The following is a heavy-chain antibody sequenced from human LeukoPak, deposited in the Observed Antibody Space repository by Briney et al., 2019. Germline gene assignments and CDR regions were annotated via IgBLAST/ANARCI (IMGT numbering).Heavy chain of an antibody. CDR3: ARGDVRQQPTLRWFDP. CDR1: GGSFSGYY. D-gene: IGHD6-13*01. Sequence: SETLSLTCAVYGGSFSGYYWSWIRQPPGKGLEWLGEINHSGSTNYNPSLKSRVTISVDTSKNQFSLKLSSVTAADTAVYYCARGDVRQQPTLRWFDPWGQGTLVTVSS. V-gene: IGHV4-34*01. J-gene: IGHJ5*02. CDR2: INHSGST.